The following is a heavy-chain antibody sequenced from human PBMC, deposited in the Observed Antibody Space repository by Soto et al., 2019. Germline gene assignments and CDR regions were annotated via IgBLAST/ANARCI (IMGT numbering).Heavy chain of an antibody. CDR1: GFIFGNYW. J-gene: IGHJ3*01. Sequence: EVQLVESGGGLVQPGGSLRLSCTGSGFIFGNYWMTWVRQAPGQGLEWVANIRKDESKMSYLDSVRGRFIISRDNAKNSLFLQMNDLRAEDTALYYCTRDISPGTSGWYFDAFDLWGQGTMVTVSS. D-gene: IGHD6-19*01. CDR3: TRDISPGTSGWYFDAFDL. V-gene: IGHV3-7*05. CDR2: IRKDESKM.